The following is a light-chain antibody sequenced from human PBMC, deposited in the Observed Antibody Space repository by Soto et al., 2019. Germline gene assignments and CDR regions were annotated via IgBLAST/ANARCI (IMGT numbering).Light chain of an antibody. CDR2: EVR. J-gene: IGLJ1*01. Sequence: QTLLTQPPSVSASPGQSITISCTGTTSDYVSWYQQHPGNVPKVLIYEVRKRPSGISNRFSGSKSGNTASLTISGLQAEDEADYYCCSHTSGNSLVFGSGTKVTVL. V-gene: IGLV2-14*01. CDR1: TSDY. CDR3: CSHTSGNSLV.